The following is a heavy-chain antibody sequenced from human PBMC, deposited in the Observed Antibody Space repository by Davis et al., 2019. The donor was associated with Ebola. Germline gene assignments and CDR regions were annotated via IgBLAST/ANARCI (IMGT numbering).Heavy chain of an antibody. CDR2: INHSGST. CDR1: GGSISSSSYY. V-gene: IGHV4-39*07. Sequence: MPSETLSLTCTVSGGSISSSSYYWGWIRQPPGKGLEWIGEINHSGSTNYNPSLKSRVTISVDTSKNQFSLKLSSVTAADTAVYYCARLYYDFWSGRRGYYGMDVWGQGTTVTVSS. D-gene: IGHD3-3*01. CDR3: ARLYYDFWSGRRGYYGMDV. J-gene: IGHJ6*02.